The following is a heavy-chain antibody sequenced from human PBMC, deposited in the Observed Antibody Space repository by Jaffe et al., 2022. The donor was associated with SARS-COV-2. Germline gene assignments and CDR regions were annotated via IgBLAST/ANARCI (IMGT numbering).Heavy chain of an antibody. J-gene: IGHJ3*02. Sequence: DVQLVESGGGVVRPGGSLRLSCAASGFTFDDSAMNWVRQAPGKGLEWVSAINWNGDSTGYADSVKGRFSISRDNAKKSLYLQMNSLRAEDTALYHCARSGPLDDFDIWGQGTMVTVSS. CDR1: GFTFDDSA. V-gene: IGHV3-20*01. CDR3: ARSGPLDDFDI. CDR2: INWNGDST. D-gene: IGHD1-26*01.